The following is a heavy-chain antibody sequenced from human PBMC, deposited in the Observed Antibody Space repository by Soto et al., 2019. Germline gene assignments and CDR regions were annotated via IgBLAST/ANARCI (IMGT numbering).Heavy chain of an antibody. Sequence: GGSLRLSCAASGFSLSNYGMHWVRQAPGKGLEWVAIVHADGSTKYYADSVKGRFSISRDTSKNTLYLEMDGLRVEDTAVYYFAIEVEMGGVPPGCAFGIGGQGTILT. V-gene: IGHV3-30*02. CDR2: VHADGSTK. CDR1: GFSLSNYG. CDR3: AIEVEMGGVPPGCAFGI. J-gene: IGHJ3*02. D-gene: IGHD2-8*02.